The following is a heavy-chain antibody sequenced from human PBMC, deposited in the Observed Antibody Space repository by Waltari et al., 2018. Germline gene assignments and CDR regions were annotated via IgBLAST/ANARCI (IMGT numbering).Heavy chain of an antibody. CDR2: ISMDGSIV. V-gene: IGHV3-74*01. CDR3: VTTGVAGFY. J-gene: IGHJ4*02. Sequence: EVQLVESGGGLVQPGGSLRLSCAAYGFTFSHSWMYCVRQSPGKGLVCVSRISMDGSIVNYADSVKGRVTISRDNAKSTLFLQMNSLRVDDTALYYCVTTGVAGFYWGQGTRVTVSS. CDR1: GFTFSHSW. D-gene: IGHD6-19*01.